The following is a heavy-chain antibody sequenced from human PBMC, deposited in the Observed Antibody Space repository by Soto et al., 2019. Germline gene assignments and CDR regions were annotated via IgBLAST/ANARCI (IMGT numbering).Heavy chain of an antibody. D-gene: IGHD2-2*01. CDR3: ASVLKAPSAPFDC. V-gene: IGHV1-24*01. J-gene: IGHJ4*02. Sequence: ASVKVSFKVSGYALSDLFMHWVRQAPGKGLEWMGGFDPEDGGTKYAQHCRGRVIMTEDTSTDTAYLNLSGLRSDDSAIYYCASVLKAPSAPFDCWGQGPLVTVSS. CDR2: FDPEDGGT. CDR1: GYALSDLF.